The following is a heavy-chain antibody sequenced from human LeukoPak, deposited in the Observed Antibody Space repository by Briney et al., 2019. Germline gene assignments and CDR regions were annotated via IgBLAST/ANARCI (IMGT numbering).Heavy chain of an antibody. CDR3: TTGHASNRFDS. D-gene: IGHD2/OR15-2a*01. J-gene: IGHJ5*01. CDR2: IKSKTDGGTK. V-gene: IGHV3-15*01. CDR1: GFTFSNAW. Sequence: GGSLRLSCAASGFTFSNAWMSLVRQAPGKGLEWVGRIKSKTDGGTKDYVAPVKGRFTISRDDSKNTLYLQMNSLKTEDTAVYYCTTGHASNRFDSWGQGILVTVSS.